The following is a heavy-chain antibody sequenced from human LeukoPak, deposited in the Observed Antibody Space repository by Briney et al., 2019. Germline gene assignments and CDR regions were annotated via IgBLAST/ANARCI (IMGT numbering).Heavy chain of an antibody. CDR2: IIPIFGTV. D-gene: IGHD3-3*01. CDR3: ARSLFRFLEWSYRSYYYYYMDV. J-gene: IGHJ6*03. CDR1: GGTFSSYA. V-gene: IGHV1-69*06. Sequence: SVKVSCKASGGTFSSYAISWVRQAPGQGLEWMGGIIPIFGTVNYAQKFQGRVTITADKSASTAYMELSSLRSEDTAVYYCARSLFRFLEWSYRSYYYYYMDVWGKGTTVTVSS.